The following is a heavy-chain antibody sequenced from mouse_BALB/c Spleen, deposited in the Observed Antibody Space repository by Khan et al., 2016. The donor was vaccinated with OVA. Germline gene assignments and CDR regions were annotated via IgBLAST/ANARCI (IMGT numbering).Heavy chain of an antibody. CDR3: ARRDLRWDFDY. D-gene: IGHD1-1*01. V-gene: IGHV1-7*01. CDR2: INPSISYT. J-gene: IGHJ2*01. CDR1: GYTFVNYW. Sequence: QVQLKESGAELAKPGASVKMSCKASGYTFVNYWILWVRQRPGQGLEWIGYINPSISYTENTQNFKDKATLTADKSSSTAYMQLNSLTSEDFAGYYCARRDLRWDFDYWGQGTTVTVSS.